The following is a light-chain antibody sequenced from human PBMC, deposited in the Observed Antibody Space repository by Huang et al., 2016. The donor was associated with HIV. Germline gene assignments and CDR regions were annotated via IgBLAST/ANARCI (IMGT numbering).Light chain of an antibody. CDR3: QHYNNWPWWT. CDR2: SAS. V-gene: IGKV3-15*01. CDR1: QSVTSN. J-gene: IGKJ1*01. Sequence: EVVMTQSPAILSVSPGERATLSCRASQSVTSNLAWYQQKPGQAPRLLIYSASTRATGIPAWFSGSGSGTEFTLTISSLQSEDFAVYYCQHYNNWPWWTFGQGTKVEIK.